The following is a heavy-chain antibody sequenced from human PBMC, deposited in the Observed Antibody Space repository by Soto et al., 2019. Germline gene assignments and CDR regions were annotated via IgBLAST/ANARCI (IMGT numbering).Heavy chain of an antibody. CDR2: MNPNSGNT. CDR3: ARERAAAGSNWFDP. CDR1: GYTFTSYD. Sequence: QVQLVQSGAEVKKPGASVKVSCKASGYTFTSYDINWVRQATGQGLEWMGWMNPNSGNTGYAQKFQGRVTMTRNTSISTAYMELSSLRSEDTAVYYCARERAAAGSNWFDPWGQGTPVTVSS. V-gene: IGHV1-8*01. J-gene: IGHJ5*02. D-gene: IGHD6-13*01.